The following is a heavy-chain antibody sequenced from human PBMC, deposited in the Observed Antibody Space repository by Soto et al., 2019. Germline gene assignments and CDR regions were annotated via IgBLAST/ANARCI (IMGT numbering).Heavy chain of an antibody. V-gene: IGHV3-48*02. CDR1: GFAFSNAW. J-gene: IGHJ5*01. CDR3: AREGGNLNWFDS. D-gene: IGHD1-26*01. CDR2: ISSSSSTI. Sequence: PGGCLRRSCVASGFAFSNAWMTWVRQVAGKGLEWGSYISSSSSTIDYADAVKGRFTVSRDNAKNSLYLQMNSLRDEDTAVYYCAREGGNLNWFDSWGQGTLVTVSS.